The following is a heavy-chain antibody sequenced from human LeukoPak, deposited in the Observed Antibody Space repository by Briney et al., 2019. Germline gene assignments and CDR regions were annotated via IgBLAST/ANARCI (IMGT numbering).Heavy chain of an antibody. J-gene: IGHJ4*02. D-gene: IGHD6-19*01. CDR2: INPNSGGT. V-gene: IGHV1-2*02. Sequence: ASVKVSCKASGYTFIGYYMHWVRQAHGQGLEWMGWINPNSGGTMYAQKFQGRVTMTRDTSISTGYLELSRLRSDDTAVYFCAIIDSSGAIGYWGQGTLVTVSS. CDR1: GYTFIGYY. CDR3: AIIDSSGAIGY.